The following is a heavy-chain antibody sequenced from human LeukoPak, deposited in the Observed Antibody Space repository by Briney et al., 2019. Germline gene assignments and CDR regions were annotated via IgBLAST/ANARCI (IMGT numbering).Heavy chain of an antibody. CDR3: ARDAYDSVSWFDP. D-gene: IGHD3-22*01. CDR1: GDSISSYY. CDR2: IYYSGST. J-gene: IGHJ5*02. Sequence: SETLSLTCTVSGDSISSYYWSWVRQPPGKGLEWIGYIYYSGSTNCNPSLKSRVTISLDTSKNQFSLKLTSVTAADTAVYYCARDAYDSVSWFDPWGQGTLVTVSS. V-gene: IGHV4-59*01.